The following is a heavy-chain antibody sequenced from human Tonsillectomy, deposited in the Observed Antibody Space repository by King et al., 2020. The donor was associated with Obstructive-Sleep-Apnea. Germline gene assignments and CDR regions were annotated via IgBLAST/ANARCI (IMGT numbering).Heavy chain of an antibody. CDR2: ICSRSATI. J-gene: IGHJ3*02. V-gene: IGHV3-48*04. D-gene: IGHD1-26*01. CDR1: GFTFSDST. CDR3: ATDRKSGSWDGAFDN. Sequence: LVESGGGLVQPGGSLRLSCAASGFTFSDSTMNWVRQAPGKGLEWVSYICSRSATIYYADSVKGRFTIYRANAENSLYLKMSSLRAESPAGYYCATDRKSGSWDGAFDNWGQGTMVTVSS.